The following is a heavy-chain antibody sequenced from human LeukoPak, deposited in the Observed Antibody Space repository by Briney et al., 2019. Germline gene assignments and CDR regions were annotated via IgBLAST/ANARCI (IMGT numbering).Heavy chain of an antibody. CDR2: IYYTGTT. J-gene: IGHJ4*02. V-gene: IGHV4-39*01. CDR3: ASDLK. CDR1: GGSISSSTYH. Sequence: PSETLSLTCTVSGGSISSSTYHWAWLRQPPGRGLEWMGSIYYTGTTYYNPSLKSRVTLSVDTSKNQFSLKVNSVTAADTAVYYCASDLKWGQGTLVIVSS.